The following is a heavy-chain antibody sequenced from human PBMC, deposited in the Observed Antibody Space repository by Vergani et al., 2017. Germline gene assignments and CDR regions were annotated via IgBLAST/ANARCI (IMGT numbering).Heavy chain of an antibody. CDR3: AGSCSGGSCYSGWFDP. J-gene: IGHJ5*02. D-gene: IGHD2-15*01. CDR2: IIPIFGTA. CDR1: GGTFSSYA. Sequence: QVQLVQSGAEVKKPGSSVKVSCKASGGTFSSYAISWVRQAPGQGLEWMGGIIPIFGTANYAQKFQGRVTITADESTSTAYMERSSLRSEDTAVYDCAGSCSGGSCYSGWFDPWGQGTLVTVSS. V-gene: IGHV1-69*12.